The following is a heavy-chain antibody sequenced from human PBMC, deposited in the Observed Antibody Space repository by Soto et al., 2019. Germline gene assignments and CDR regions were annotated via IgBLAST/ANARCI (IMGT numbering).Heavy chain of an antibody. Sequence: EVQLVESGGGLVQPGGSLRLSCAASGFTFSNYAMAWVRQAPGKGLEWVSTITYSGGSRDYADSVKGRFTISRDNSKNTLYLQMTSLRAEDTAVDYCAKKGYYDTSGYPSRYFDYWGQGTLVTVSS. CDR3: AKKGYYDTSGYPSRYFDY. V-gene: IGHV3-23*04. J-gene: IGHJ4*02. CDR1: GFTFSNYA. CDR2: ITYSGGSR. D-gene: IGHD3-22*01.